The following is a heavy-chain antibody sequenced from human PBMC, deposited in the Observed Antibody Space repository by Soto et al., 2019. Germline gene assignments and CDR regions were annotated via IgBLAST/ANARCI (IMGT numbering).Heavy chain of an antibody. CDR2: ISAYNGNT. D-gene: IGHD3-10*01. V-gene: IGHV1-18*01. CDR1: GYTFTSYG. Sequence: ASGKASCKASGYTFTSYGISGGRQAPGQGLEWMGWISAYNGNTNYAQKLQGRATMTTDTSTSTAYMELRSLRSDDTAVYYCARVRGSGSYYNWFDPWGQGTLVTVSS. CDR3: ARVRGSGSYYNWFDP. J-gene: IGHJ5*02.